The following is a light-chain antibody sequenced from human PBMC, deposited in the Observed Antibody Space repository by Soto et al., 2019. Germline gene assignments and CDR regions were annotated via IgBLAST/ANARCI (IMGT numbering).Light chain of an antibody. CDR3: CSYTTSSTVV. J-gene: IGLJ2*01. CDR2: DVS. CDR1: SSDVGAYNY. Sequence: QSALTQPAAVSGSPGQSITISCTGTSSDVGAYNYVSWYQQYPVKAPKVIIYDVSNRPSGVSNRFSGSKSGNTASLTISGLQAEDEADYYCCSYTTSSTVVFGGGTKLTVL. V-gene: IGLV2-14*01.